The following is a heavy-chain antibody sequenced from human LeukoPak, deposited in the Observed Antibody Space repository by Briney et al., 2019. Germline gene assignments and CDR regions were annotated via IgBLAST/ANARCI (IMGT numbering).Heavy chain of an antibody. Sequence: KPSETLSLTCTVSGGSISSYYWSWIRQPPGKGLEWIGYIYYSGSTNYNPSLKSRVTISVDTSKNQFSLKLSSVTAADTAVYYCARLPNNDYNAFDIWGQGTMVTVSS. CDR1: GGSISSYY. J-gene: IGHJ3*02. CDR2: IYYSGST. V-gene: IGHV4-59*08. CDR3: ARLPNNDYNAFDI. D-gene: IGHD4-11*01.